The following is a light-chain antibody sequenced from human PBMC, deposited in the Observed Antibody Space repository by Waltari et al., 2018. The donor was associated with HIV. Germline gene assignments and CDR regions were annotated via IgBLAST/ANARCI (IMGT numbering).Light chain of an antibody. V-gene: IGKV3-15*01. Sequence: EIVMTQSQATLSVSPGERATLSCRASQSVSSNLAWNQQKPGQAPRLLIYGASTRAIGIPARFSGSGSGTEFTLTISSLQSEDCAVYYCQHYNNWPLLTFGVGTKVEIK. CDR2: GAS. CDR1: QSVSSN. CDR3: QHYNNWPLLT. J-gene: IGKJ4*01.